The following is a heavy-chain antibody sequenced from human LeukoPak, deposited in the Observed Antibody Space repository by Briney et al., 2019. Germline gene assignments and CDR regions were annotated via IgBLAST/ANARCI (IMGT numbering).Heavy chain of an antibody. CDR2: ISSSSSYI. CDR3: ARGIAAAGTDY. V-gene: IGHV3-21*01. D-gene: IGHD6-13*01. J-gene: IGHJ4*02. Sequence: GGSLRLSCAASGFTFSSYVMSWVRQAPGKGLERVSSISSSSSYIYYADSVKGRFTISRDNAKNSLYLQMNSLRAEDTAVYYCARGIAAAGTDYWGQGTLVTVSS. CDR1: GFTFSSYV.